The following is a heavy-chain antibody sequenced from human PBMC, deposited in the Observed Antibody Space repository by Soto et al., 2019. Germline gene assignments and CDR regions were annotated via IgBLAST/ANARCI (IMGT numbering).Heavy chain of an antibody. CDR3: ARAGGYCSGGSCYSQNYYFDY. J-gene: IGHJ4*02. D-gene: IGHD2-15*01. V-gene: IGHV4-59*01. Sequence: SETLSLTCTVSGGSISSYYWSWIRQPPGKGLEWIGYIYYSGSTNYNPSLKSRVTISVDTSKNQFSLKLSSVTAADTAVYYCARAGGYCSGGSCYSQNYYFDYWGQGTLVTVS. CDR2: IYYSGST. CDR1: GGSISSYY.